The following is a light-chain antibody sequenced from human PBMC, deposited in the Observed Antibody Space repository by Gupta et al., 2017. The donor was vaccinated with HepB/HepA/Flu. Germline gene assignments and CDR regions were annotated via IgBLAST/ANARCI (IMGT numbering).Light chain of an antibody. CDR3: QQEDSSPIT. Sequence: AIRMTQSPSSITASTGDRVTITCRASQYISSYLAWYQQKPGKAPNLLIYGASTLQSGVPSRFSGGGSGTDFTLTISHLQSEDFATYYCQQEDSSPITFGRGTKVEIK. J-gene: IGKJ4*01. CDR1: QYISSY. V-gene: IGKV1-8*01. CDR2: GAS.